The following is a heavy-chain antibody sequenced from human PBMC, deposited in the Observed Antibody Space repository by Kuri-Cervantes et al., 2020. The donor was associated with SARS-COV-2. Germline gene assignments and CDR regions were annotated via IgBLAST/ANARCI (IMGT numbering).Heavy chain of an antibody. D-gene: IGHD3-10*01. CDR2: IYYSGST. J-gene: IGHJ6*02. CDR1: GGSISSSSYY. V-gene: IGHV4-39*01. Sequence: ESLKISCTVSGGSISSSSYYWGWIRQPPGKGLEWIGSIYYSGSTYYNPSLKSRVTISVDTSKNQFSLKLSSVTAADTAVYYCARGRDMVRGVIGYYGMDVWAKGPRSPSP. CDR3: ARGRDMVRGVIGYYGMDV.